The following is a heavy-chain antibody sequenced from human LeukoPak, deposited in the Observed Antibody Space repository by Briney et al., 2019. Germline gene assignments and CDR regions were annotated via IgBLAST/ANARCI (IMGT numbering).Heavy chain of an antibody. Sequence: KPSETLSLTCTVSGGSISTYYWSWIRQPVGKGLGWIGRIYSSGTINYNPSLKSRVTMSLDTSKNQFSLKLSSVTAADTAIYYCAGGAVWFGEGRFDYWGQGTLVTVSS. CDR2: IYSSGTI. CDR1: GGSISTYY. J-gene: IGHJ4*02. CDR3: AGGAVWFGEGRFDY. V-gene: IGHV4-4*07. D-gene: IGHD3-10*01.